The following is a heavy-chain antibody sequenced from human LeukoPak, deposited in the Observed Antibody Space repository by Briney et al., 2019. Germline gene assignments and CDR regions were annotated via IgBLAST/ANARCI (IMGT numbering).Heavy chain of an antibody. CDR3: ARLYCSGGSCYEENWFDP. Sequence: SQTLSLTCTVSGGSISSGGYYWSWIRQHPGKGLEWIGYIYYSGSTYYNPSLKSRVTISVDTSKSQFSLKLSSVTAADTAVYYCARLYCSGGSCYEENWFDPWGQGTLVTVSS. CDR2: IYYSGST. CDR1: GGSISSGGYY. D-gene: IGHD2-15*01. V-gene: IGHV4-31*03. J-gene: IGHJ5*02.